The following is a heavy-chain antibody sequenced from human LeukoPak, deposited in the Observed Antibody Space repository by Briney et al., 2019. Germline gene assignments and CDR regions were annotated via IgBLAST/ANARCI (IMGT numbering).Heavy chain of an antibody. V-gene: IGHV3-15*07. D-gene: IGHD3-9*01. CDR2: IISKADGETT. J-gene: IGHJ4*02. CDR3: STLTSRYLPDS. CDR1: GFTFTSAG. Sequence: GGSLRLSCGASGFTFTSAGMNWVRQAPGKGLEWVGRIISKADGETTDYAAPVKGRFTFSRDDSKNMLYLQMNGLKSEDTAVYYCSTLTSRYLPDSWGQGTLVTVSS.